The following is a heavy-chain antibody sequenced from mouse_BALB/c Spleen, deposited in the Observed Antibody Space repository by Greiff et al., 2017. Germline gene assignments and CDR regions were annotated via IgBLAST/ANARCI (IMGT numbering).Heavy chain of an antibody. D-gene: IGHD2-1*01. V-gene: IGHV5-6-5*01. CDR2: ISSGGST. Sequence: EVKVVESGGGLVKPGGSLKLSCAASGFTFSSYAMSWVRQTPEKRLEWVASISSGGSTYYPDSVKGRFTISRDNARNILYLQMSSLRSEDTAMYYCASYGNYWFAYWGQGTLVTVSA. J-gene: IGHJ3*01. CDR1: GFTFSSYA. CDR3: ASYGNYWFAY.